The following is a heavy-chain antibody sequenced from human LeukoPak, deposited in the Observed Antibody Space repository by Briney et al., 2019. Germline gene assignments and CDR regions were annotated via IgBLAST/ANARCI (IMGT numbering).Heavy chain of an antibody. V-gene: IGHV3-66*01. CDR3: ARDLDWGLKT. J-gene: IGHJ4*02. Sequence: PGGSLRLSCAASGFTLNGFAMNWVRQAPGKGLEWVSVISASGATHYADSVKGRFIISRDNSKNTLYLQMNSLRVEDTAVYYCARDLDWGLKTWSLGTLVTVSS. CDR1: GFTLNGFA. CDR2: ISASGAT. D-gene: IGHD3/OR15-3a*01.